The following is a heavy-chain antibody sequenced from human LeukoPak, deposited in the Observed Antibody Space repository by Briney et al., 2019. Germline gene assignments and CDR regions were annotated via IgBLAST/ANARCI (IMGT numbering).Heavy chain of an antibody. J-gene: IGHJ4*02. CDR3: ANEIRPNDY. V-gene: IGHV3-23*01. CDR1: EFDFSSHA. D-gene: IGHD4-17*01. Sequence: GGSLRLSCAASEFDFSSHAMTWVRQAPGEGLEWVSAISISGSKTYYADSVKGRFTISRDNSKNTLYLQMNSLRAEDTAVYYCANEIRPNDYWGQGTQVTVSS. CDR2: ISISGSKT.